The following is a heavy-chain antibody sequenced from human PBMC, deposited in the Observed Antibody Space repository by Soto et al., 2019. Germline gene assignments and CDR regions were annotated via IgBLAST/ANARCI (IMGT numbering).Heavy chain of an antibody. V-gene: IGHV3-9*01. CDR2: ISWNSGSI. J-gene: IGHJ3*02. Sequence: PGGSLRLSCAASGVTFDDYAMHGVRQAPGKGLEWVSGISWNSGSIGYADSVKGRFTISRDNAKNSLYLQMNSLRAEDTALYYCAKATDPTLYDYIWGSYLKERNAFDIWGQGTMVTVSS. D-gene: IGHD3-16*02. CDR3: AKATDPTLYDYIWGSYLKERNAFDI. CDR1: GVTFDDYA.